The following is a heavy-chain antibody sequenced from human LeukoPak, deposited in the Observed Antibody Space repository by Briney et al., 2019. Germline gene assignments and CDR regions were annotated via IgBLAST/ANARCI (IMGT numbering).Heavy chain of an antibody. CDR3: ASSGYDS. CDR1: GYTFTGYY. CDR2: IWYDGSNK. V-gene: IGHV3-33*01. D-gene: IGHD5-12*01. Sequence: SCKASGYTFTGYYMHWVRQAPGKGLEWVAVIWYDGSNKYYADSVKGRFTISRDNSKNTLYLQMNSLRAEDTAVYYCASSGYDSWGQGTLVTVSS. J-gene: IGHJ5*01.